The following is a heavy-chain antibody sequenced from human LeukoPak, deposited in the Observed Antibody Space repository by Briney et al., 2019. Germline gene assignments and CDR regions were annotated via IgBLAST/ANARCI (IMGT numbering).Heavy chain of an antibody. CDR2: IYYSGST. D-gene: IGHD3-9*01. CDR3: ARGSASYDILTGYYPLYYFDY. V-gene: IGHV4-39*07. J-gene: IGHJ4*02. CDR1: GGSISSSSYY. Sequence: SETLSLTCTVSGGSISSSSYYWGWIRQPPGKGLEWIGSIYYSGSTNYNPSLKSRVTISVDTSKNQFSLKLSSVTAADTAVYYCARGSASYDILTGYYPLYYFDYWGQGTLVTVSS.